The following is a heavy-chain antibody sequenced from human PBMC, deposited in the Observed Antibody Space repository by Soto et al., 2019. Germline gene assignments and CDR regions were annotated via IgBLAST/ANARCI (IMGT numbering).Heavy chain of an antibody. CDR3: AIVQRSSDCFDL. CDR1: GGAISTYY. J-gene: IGHJ5*02. CDR2: IYSSGST. V-gene: IGHV4-4*07. D-gene: IGHD2-2*01. Sequence: PEKLRDTYTVSGGAISTYYWTWIRQTAGKGLEWIGRIYSSGSTKYNPALQSRVTMSLDTSNNQFSLRLTSVTAADTAVYYCAIVQRSSDCFDLSCQGILV.